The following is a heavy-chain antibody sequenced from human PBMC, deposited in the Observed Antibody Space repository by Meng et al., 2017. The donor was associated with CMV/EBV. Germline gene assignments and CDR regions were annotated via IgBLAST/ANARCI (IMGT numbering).Heavy chain of an antibody. CDR2: INPSGGST. CDR3: ARPVHYYYGMDV. V-gene: IGHV1-46*01. D-gene: IGHD6-6*01. CDR1: GYTFTSYY. J-gene: IGHJ6*02. Sequence: ASVKVSCKASGYTFTSYYMHWVRQAPGQGLEWMGIINPSGGSTNYAQKFQGRVTITADKSTSTAYMELSSLRSEDTAVYYCARPVHYYYGMDVWGQGTTVTVSS.